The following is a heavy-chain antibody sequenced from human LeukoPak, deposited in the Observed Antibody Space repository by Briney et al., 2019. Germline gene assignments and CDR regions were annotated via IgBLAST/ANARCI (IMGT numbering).Heavy chain of an antibody. J-gene: IGHJ4*02. Sequence: GGSLRLSCAASGFTVSSNYMSWVRQAPGKWLEWVSIIYSGGSTFYADSVKGRFTISRDNSKNSFYLQMRSLRAEDTGVFYCARDVASSAFDYWGQGTLVTVSS. V-gene: IGHV3-53*01. CDR1: GFTVSSNY. CDR2: IYSGGST. CDR3: ARDVASSAFDY.